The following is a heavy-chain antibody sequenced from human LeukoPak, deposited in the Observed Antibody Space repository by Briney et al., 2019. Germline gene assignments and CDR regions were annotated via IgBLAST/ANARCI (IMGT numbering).Heavy chain of an antibody. CDR3: ARALGVTGTLVAFDI. J-gene: IGHJ3*02. D-gene: IGHD1-20*01. CDR1: GGSISSNIYY. Sequence: PSETLSLTCTVSGGSISSNIYYWGWIRQPPGKGLEWIGSIYYSGSTYYNPSLKSRVTISVDTSKNQFSLKVSSVTAADTAVYYCARALGVTGTLVAFDIWGQGTMVTVSS. V-gene: IGHV4-39*01. CDR2: IYYSGST.